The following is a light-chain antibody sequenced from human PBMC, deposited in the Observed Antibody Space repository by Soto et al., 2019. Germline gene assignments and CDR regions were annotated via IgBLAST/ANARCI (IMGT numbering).Light chain of an antibody. J-gene: IGKJ1*01. CDR1: QGIRND. V-gene: IGKV1-6*01. CDR3: LPLYNFSWM. Sequence: AIQMTQSPSSLSASVGDRVTISCRASQGIRNDLAWYQQKPGRAPKLLIFAASNLQSGVPSRFSGSGSGTDFTLTISRLQPEDFATDHCLPLYNFSWMSGQVTKGESK. CDR2: AAS.